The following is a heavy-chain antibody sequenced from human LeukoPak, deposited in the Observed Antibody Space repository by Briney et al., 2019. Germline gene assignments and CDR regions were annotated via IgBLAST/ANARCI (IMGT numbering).Heavy chain of an antibody. CDR1: GFTFSSYW. Sequence: GGSLRLSCAASGFTFSSYWITWVRHAPGKGLEWVANIKQDGSERNYVDSVKGRFTISRDNAKNSLYLQMNTLRDEDTAVYYCATGAGCGYWGQGTLVTVSS. CDR2: IKQDGSER. J-gene: IGHJ4*02. CDR3: ATGAGCGY. V-gene: IGHV3-7*03. D-gene: IGHD6-19*01.